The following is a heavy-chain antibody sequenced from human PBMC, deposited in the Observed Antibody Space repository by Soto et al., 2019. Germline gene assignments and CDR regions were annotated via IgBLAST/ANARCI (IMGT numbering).Heavy chain of an antibody. D-gene: IGHD2-2*01. CDR2: INDDGITT. Sequence: VQLVESGGGLAQPGGSLRLSCAASGFTFSSYRMHWVRQAPGKGLVWVSRINDDGITTSDADSVKGRFTISRDNAKNTLYLQMNSLRAEDTAVYYCARDGTSCYDYWGQGTLVIVSS. CDR3: ARDGTSCYDY. CDR1: GFTFSSYR. J-gene: IGHJ4*02. V-gene: IGHV3-74*01.